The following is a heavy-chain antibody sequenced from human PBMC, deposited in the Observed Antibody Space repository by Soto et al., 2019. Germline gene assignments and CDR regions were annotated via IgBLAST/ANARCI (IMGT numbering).Heavy chain of an antibody. CDR3: AKGTWIQLWLDYSGMDV. J-gene: IGHJ6*02. CDR2: LLFHGLNK. V-gene: IGHV3-30*18. Sequence: PGGSLRLSCAASGFTFSSYGMHWVRQTPGKGLDLVSGLLFHGLNKYYAVSVQARFTTYRDNYKNALYLKMNSRRAADPPVYYCAKGTWIQLWLDYSGMDVWGQGTTLTVSS. D-gene: IGHD5-18*01. CDR1: GFTFSSYG.